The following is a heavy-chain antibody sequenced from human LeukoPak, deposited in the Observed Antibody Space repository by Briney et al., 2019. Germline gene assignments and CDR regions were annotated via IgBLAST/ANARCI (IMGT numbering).Heavy chain of an antibody. D-gene: IGHD1-7*01. CDR3: AKSRVRELTRFDY. J-gene: IGHJ4*02. CDR1: GFTFSSYA. V-gene: IGHV3-23*01. Sequence: GGSLRLSCAASGFTFSSYAMSSVRQAPGKGLQWVSDISGSGGSTYYADSVKGRFTISRDNSKNTLYLQMNSLRAEDTAVYYCAKSRVRELTRFDYWGQGTLVTVSS. CDR2: ISGSGGST.